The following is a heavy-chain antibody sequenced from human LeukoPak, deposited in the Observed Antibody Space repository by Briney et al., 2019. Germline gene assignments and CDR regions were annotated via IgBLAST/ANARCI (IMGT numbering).Heavy chain of an antibody. V-gene: IGHV4-39*07. CDR1: GGSISSSSYY. J-gene: IGHJ4*02. CDR3: ARVTTFDYGVIDS. D-gene: IGHD4-17*01. CDR2: IYYSGST. Sequence: SETLSLTCTVSGGSISSSSYYWGWIRQPPGKGLEWIGSIYYSGSTYYNPSLKSRVTISVETSKNQFSLKLSSMTAADTAIYYCARVTTFDYGVIDSWGQGTLVTVSS.